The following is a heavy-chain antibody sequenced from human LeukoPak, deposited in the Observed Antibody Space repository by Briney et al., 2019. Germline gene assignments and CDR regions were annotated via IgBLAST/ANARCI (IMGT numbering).Heavy chain of an antibody. J-gene: IGHJ4*02. CDR1: GGSFSGYY. V-gene: IGHV4-34*01. CDR3: ARAVDYDFWSGHIIPPDY. D-gene: IGHD3-3*01. Sequence: SSETLSLTCAVYGGSFSGYYWSWIRQPPGKGLEWIGEINHSGSTNYNPSLKSRVTISVDTSKNQFSLKLSSVTAADTAVYYCARAVDYDFWSGHIIPPDYWGQGTLVTVSS. CDR2: INHSGST.